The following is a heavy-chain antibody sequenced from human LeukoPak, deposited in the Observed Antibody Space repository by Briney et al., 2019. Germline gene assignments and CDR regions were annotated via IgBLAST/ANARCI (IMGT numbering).Heavy chain of an antibody. CDR1: GGSISSGGYY. J-gene: IGHJ4*02. CDR3: ARYGAAAGNFDY. Sequence: TLSLTCTVSGGSISSGGYYWSWIRQHPGKGLEWIGYIYYSGSTYYNPSLKSRVTISVDTSKNQFSLKLSSVTAADTAVYYCARYGAAAGNFDYWGQGTLVTVSS. V-gene: IGHV4-31*03. CDR2: IYYSGST. D-gene: IGHD6-13*01.